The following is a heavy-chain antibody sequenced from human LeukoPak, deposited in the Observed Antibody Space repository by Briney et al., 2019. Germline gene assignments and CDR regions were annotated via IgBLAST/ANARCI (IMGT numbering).Heavy chain of an antibody. J-gene: IGHJ4*02. CDR1: GFSLSTSGMC. CDR2: IDWDDDK. V-gene: IGHV2-70*11. Sequence: GPALVKPTQTLTLTSTFSGFSLSTSGMCVSWIRQPPGKALVWLARIDWDDDKYYSTSLKTRLTISKDSSKNQLVLTMTNMDPVDTATYYCARIRRGWIDYWGQGTLVTVSS. D-gene: IGHD3-10*01. CDR3: ARIRRGWIDY.